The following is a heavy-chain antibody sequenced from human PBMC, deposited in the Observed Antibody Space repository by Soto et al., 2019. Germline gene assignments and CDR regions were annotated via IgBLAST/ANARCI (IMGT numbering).Heavy chain of an antibody. V-gene: IGHV1-24*01. CDR3: ATDLGYCISTSCYRDNWFDP. J-gene: IGHJ5*02. CDR1: GYTLTELS. CDR2: FDPEDGET. Sequence: GASLKVSCKVSGYTLTELSMHWVRQAPGKGLEWMGGFDPEDGETIYAQKFQGRVTMTEDTSTDTAYMELSSLRSEDTAVYYCATDLGYCISTSCYRDNWFDPWGQGTLVTVSS. D-gene: IGHD2-2*02.